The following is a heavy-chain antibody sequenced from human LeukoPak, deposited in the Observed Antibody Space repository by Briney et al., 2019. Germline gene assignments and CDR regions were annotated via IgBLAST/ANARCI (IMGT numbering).Heavy chain of an antibody. CDR2: INPNSGVA. J-gene: IGHJ4*02. Sequence: ASVKVSCKASGYTFTAYYMHWVRQAPGQGLEWMGCINPNSGVASYSQTFQGWVTMTRDTSISTANTELTRLKSGDTAVYYCARGYWGYDSWGQGTLVTVSS. V-gene: IGHV1-2*04. CDR1: GYTFTAYY. CDR3: ARGYWGYDS. D-gene: IGHD7-27*01.